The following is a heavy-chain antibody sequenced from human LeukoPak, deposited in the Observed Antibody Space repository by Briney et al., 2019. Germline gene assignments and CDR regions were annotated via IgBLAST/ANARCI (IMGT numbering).Heavy chain of an antibody. CDR1: GFTFSSYG. CDR3: AKWGATTEGYFDY. J-gene: IGHJ4*02. Sequence: KTGGSLRLSCAASGFTFSSYGMHWVRQAPGKGLEWVAVIWYDGSNKYYADSVKGRFTISRDNSKNTLYLQMNSLRAEDTAVYYCAKWGATTEGYFDYWGQGTLVTVSS. D-gene: IGHD1-26*01. V-gene: IGHV3-33*06. CDR2: IWYDGSNK.